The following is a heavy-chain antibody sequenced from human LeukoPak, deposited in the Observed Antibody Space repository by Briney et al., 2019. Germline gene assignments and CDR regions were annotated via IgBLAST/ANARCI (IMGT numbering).Heavy chain of an antibody. CDR2: IYSSGST. CDR1: VGSISGYY. Sequence: PSETVSLTCTVSVGSISGYYWSWIRQPLGKGLEWIGYIYSSGSTTYNSSLKSRVTISVDTSKNQFSLKLSSVTAADTAVYYCARRAVAENYFDYWGQGTLVTVSS. J-gene: IGHJ4*02. V-gene: IGHV4-4*09. D-gene: IGHD6-19*01. CDR3: ARRAVAENYFDY.